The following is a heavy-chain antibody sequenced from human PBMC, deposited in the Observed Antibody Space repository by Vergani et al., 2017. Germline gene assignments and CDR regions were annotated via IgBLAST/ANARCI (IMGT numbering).Heavy chain of an antibody. J-gene: IGHJ6*04. CDR3: AGHLYSNDDWAMDL. CDR2: IIPSLGIA. Sequence: QVQLVQSGAEVKKPGSSVKVSCKASGGTFSSYTISWVRQAPGQGLEWMGRIIPSLGIANYAQKFQGRVTITADKSTSTAYMELSILRSEDTAVYYCAGHLYSNDDWAMDLWGKGTTVTVSS. V-gene: IGHV1-69*02. CDR1: GGTFSSYT. D-gene: IGHD4-11*01.